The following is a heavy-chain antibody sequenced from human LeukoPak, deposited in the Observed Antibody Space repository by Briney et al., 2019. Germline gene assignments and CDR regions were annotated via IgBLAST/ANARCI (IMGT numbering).Heavy chain of an antibody. CDR2: ISSSSSSI. J-gene: IGHJ5*02. D-gene: IGHD3-22*01. V-gene: IGHV3-48*01. CDR1: GFSFSSYT. Sequence: GGSLRLSCAASGFSFSSYTMNWVRQAPGKGLEWVSYISSSSSSIYYADSVRGRFTISRDNSKNTLYLQMNSLRAEDTAVYYCAKDLEHDRPLQELNWFDPWGQGTLVTVSS. CDR3: AKDLEHDRPLQELNWFDP.